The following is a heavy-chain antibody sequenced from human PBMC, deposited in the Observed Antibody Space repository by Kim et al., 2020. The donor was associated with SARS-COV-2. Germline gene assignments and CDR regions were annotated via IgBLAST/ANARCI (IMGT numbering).Heavy chain of an antibody. D-gene: IGHD3-10*01. Sequence: GGSLRLSCAASGFTFSSYEMNWVRQAPGKGLEWVSYISSSGSTIYYADSVKGRFTISRDNAKNSLYLQMNSLRAEDTAVYYCARDRRYYGSGSYSYDYYYGMDVWGQGTTVTVSS. CDR2: ISSSGSTI. CDR3: ARDRRYYGSGSYSYDYYYGMDV. V-gene: IGHV3-48*03. CDR1: GFTFSSYE. J-gene: IGHJ6*02.